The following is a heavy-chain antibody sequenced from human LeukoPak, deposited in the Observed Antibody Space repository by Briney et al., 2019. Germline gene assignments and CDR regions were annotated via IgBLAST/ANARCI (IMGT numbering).Heavy chain of an antibody. D-gene: IGHD2-2*01. Sequence: SVKVSCKASGGTFSSYAINWVRQAPGQGLEWMGGIIPIFGTANYAQKFQGRVTITADESTSTAYMELSSLRSEDTAVYYCARVLVVPAADHYYYYYMDVWGKGTTVTVSS. V-gene: IGHV1-69*01. CDR3: ARVLVVPAADHYYYYYMDV. CDR2: IIPIFGTA. CDR1: GGTFSSYA. J-gene: IGHJ6*03.